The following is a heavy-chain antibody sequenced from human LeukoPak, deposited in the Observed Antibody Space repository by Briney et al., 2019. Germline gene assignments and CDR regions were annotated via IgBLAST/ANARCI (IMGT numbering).Heavy chain of an antibody. CDR3: ARYSYGGFYFDY. CDR2: VYYDGST. V-gene: IGHV4-59*08. J-gene: IGHJ4*02. Sequence: PSETLSLTCTVSGGSISGYYWSWLRQPPGKGLEWIGYVYYDGSTTYNPSLKGRVTISLDTSKNQFFLKLSSVTAADTAVYYCARYSYGGFYFDYWGQGTLVTVSS. CDR1: GGSISGYY. D-gene: IGHD5-18*01.